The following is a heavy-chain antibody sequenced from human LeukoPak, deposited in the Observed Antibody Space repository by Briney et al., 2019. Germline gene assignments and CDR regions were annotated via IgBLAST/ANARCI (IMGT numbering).Heavy chain of an antibody. J-gene: IGHJ4*02. CDR2: INPNGGDT. Sequence: ASVKVSCKASGYTFTAYYVHWVRQAPGQGLEWMGWINPNGGDTSSAQKFQGRVTMTRDTSISTVYMELSRLRSDDTAVYYCARDYIDPGNYPPLGYWGQGTLVTVSS. V-gene: IGHV1-2*02. CDR3: ARDYIDPGNYPPLGY. CDR1: GYTFTAYY. D-gene: IGHD1-7*01.